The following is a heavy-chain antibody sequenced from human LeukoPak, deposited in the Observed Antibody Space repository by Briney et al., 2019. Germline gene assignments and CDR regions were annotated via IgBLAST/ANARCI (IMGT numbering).Heavy chain of an antibody. V-gene: IGHV3-7*01. CDR1: GGSFSGYY. D-gene: IGHD2-2*01. CDR2: IKRDGSEK. J-gene: IGHJ4*02. CDR3: ARGSLVPAAPGIKPFDY. Sequence: ETLSLTCAVYGGSFSGYYWSWIRQAPGKGLEWVANIKRDGSEKYYVDSVKGRFTIYRDNAKNSLYLQMNSLRAEDTAVYYCARGSLVPAAPGIKPFDYWGQGTLVTVSS.